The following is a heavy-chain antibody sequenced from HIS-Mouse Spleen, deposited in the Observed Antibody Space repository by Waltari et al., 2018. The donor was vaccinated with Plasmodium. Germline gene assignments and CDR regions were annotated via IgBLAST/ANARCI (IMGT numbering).Heavy chain of an antibody. Sequence: EVQLVESGGGLVQPGGSLRLSCAASGFTFSRYWMRWVRQAPGKGLGWVANIKQDGSEKYYVDSVKGRFTISRDNAKNSLYLQMNSLRAEDTAVYYCASSWYWYFDLWGRGTLVTVSS. CDR1: GFTFSRYW. CDR2: IKQDGSEK. V-gene: IGHV3-7*01. J-gene: IGHJ2*01. D-gene: IGHD6-13*01. CDR3: ASSWYWYFDL.